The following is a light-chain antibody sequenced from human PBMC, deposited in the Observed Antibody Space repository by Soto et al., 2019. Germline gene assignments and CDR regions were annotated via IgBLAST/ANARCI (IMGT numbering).Light chain of an antibody. Sequence: QSVLAQPASVYGSLGQSITISCTGTSSDVGAYNYVSWYQQQPGKAPKLMISEVSNRPSGVSNRFSGSKSGNTASLIISGLQAEDEADYYCCSFTSITTYVFGTGTKVTVL. CDR1: SSDVGAYNY. J-gene: IGLJ1*01. CDR2: EVS. V-gene: IGLV2-14*01. CDR3: CSFTSITTYV.